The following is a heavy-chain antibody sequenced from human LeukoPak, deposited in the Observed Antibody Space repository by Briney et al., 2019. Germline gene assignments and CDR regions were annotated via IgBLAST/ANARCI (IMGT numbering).Heavy chain of an antibody. CDR3: TILGRFGY. J-gene: IGHJ4*02. D-gene: IGHD3-10*01. Sequence: PGGSLRLSCAASGFTFSNAWMSWVRQAPGKGLEWVSRIKSKTDGGTTDYAAPVKGRFTISRDDSKNTLYLQMNSLKTEDTAVYYCTILGRFGYWGQGTLVTVSS. CDR1: GFTFSNAW. V-gene: IGHV3-15*01. CDR2: IKSKTDGGTT.